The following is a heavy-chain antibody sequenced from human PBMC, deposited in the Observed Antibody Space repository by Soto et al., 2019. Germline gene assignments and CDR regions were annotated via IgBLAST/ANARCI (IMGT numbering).Heavy chain of an antibody. J-gene: IGHJ5*02. CDR3: IFYAVLTGYDH. CDR2: ISGDGTGT. V-gene: IGHV3-23*01. Sequence: EVQLLESGGGLVQPGGSLRLSCAGSGFIFRNYGMSWVRQAPGKGLEWVSAISGDGTGTYYADSVKGRFAISRDNSRNTLSLHMSILRAEDTALYHCIFYAVLTGYDHWGQGNLVTVSS. D-gene: IGHD3-9*01. CDR1: GFIFRNYG.